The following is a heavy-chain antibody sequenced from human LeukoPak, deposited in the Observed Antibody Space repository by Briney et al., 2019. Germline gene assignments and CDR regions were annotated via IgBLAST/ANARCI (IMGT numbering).Heavy chain of an antibody. V-gene: IGHV6-1*01. CDR2: TYYKSKCYN. Sequence: SQTLPLTCAISGDSVPSNSSTWNWIRQSPSRGLECLGRTYYKSKCYNDYAVSVKIRITINPYTSSNQFSIQLNSVTPEDTAVYYCAREGVTLVRGVVMDYYGMGVWGQGTTVTVSS. CDR3: AREGVTLVRGVVMDYYGMGV. D-gene: IGHD3-10*01. CDR1: GDSVPSNSST. J-gene: IGHJ6*02.